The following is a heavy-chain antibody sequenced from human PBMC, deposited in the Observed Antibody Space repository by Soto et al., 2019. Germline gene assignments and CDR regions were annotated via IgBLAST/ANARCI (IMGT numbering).Heavy chain of an antibody. CDR1: GYTFTSYG. D-gene: IGHD3-10*01. CDR2: ISAYNGNT. Sequence: QVPLVQSGAEVKKPGASVKVSCKASGYTFTSYGISWVRQAPGQGLEWMGWISAYNGNTNYAQKLQGRVTMTTDTSSRTAYMGLRSLRSDDTAVYYCEREWGFGAPNWFGHSGEGGLVTVST. J-gene: IGHJ5*02. V-gene: IGHV1-18*01. CDR3: EREWGFGAPNWFGH.